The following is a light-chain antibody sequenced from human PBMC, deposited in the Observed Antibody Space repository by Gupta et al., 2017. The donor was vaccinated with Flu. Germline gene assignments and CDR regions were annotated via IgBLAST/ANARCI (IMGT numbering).Light chain of an antibody. J-gene: IGKJ4*01. CDR1: KRVEIY. V-gene: IGKV3-11*02. CDR3: QQRRNWPPFT. Sequence: ATLLLPPGERGALPCWASKRVEIYLGWYNQKPGQAPRLLIYDEAKRGTGITARFSGSGSGREFTLTISSREQEDFGVYYCQQRRNWPPFTFGGGTKVEIK. CDR2: DEA.